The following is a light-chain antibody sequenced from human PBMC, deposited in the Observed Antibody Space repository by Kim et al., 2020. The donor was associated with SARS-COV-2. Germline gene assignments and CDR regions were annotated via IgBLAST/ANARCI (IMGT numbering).Light chain of an antibody. J-gene: IGKJ3*01. V-gene: IGKV1-5*01. CDR2: AAS. CDR1: QNIGSW. CDR3: QQYHTYSFT. Sequence: DIQMTQSPSTLSAYVGDRVIITCRASQNIGSWLAWYQHKPGKAPKLLIYAASTLESGVPSRFSGSGSGTEFTLAISSLQPDDFATYYCQQYHTYSFTFGHGTQVDIK.